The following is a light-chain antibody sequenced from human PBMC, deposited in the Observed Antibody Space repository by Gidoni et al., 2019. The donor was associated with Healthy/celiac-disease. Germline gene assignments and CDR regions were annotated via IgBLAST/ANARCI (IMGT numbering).Light chain of an antibody. CDR3: QQYNSYSTWT. CDR2: KAS. V-gene: IGKV1-5*03. Sequence: DIQMTQSPYIMSASVGDRVTITCRARQSISSWFAWYQQKPGKAPKLLIYKASSLEMGVPSRFNGSGSVTEFTLTISSLQPDDFATYYCQQYNSYSTWTFGQGTKVEIK. J-gene: IGKJ1*01. CDR1: QSISSW.